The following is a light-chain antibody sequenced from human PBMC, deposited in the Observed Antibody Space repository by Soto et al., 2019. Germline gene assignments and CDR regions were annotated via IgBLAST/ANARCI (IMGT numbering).Light chain of an antibody. CDR2: DAS. Sequence: DIQLTQFPSFLSPSIGESVTITCRLAWFQQKPGKAPQLLIYDASSLESGVPQRFSGIGSGTVFTLTISSLNTDDFSTYYCQQYHSYWTFGQGTKVDIK. V-gene: IGKV1-5*01. J-gene: IGKJ1*01. CDR3: QQYHSYWT.